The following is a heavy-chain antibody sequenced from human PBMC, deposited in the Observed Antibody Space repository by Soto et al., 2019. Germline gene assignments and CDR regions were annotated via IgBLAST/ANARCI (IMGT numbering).Heavy chain of an antibody. CDR3: ARDLGGAGSY. J-gene: IGHJ4*02. CDR1: GFTFSNYW. CDR2: LNRDGSRT. V-gene: IGHV3-74*01. Sequence: AQLVESGGGLVQPGGSLRLSYAASGFTFSNYWMHWVRQVPGQGPVWVSRLNRDGSRTDYADSVRGRFTIFRDNARNTLYLQMNSLRAEDTAMYYCARDLGGAGSYWGQGTLVTVSS. D-gene: IGHD1-26*01.